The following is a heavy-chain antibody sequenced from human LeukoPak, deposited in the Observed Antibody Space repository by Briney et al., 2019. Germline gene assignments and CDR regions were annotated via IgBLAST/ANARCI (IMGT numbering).Heavy chain of an antibody. Sequence: SVKVSCKASGGTFSSYAISWVRQAPGQGLEWMGRIIPIFGTANYAQKFQGRVTITTDESTSTAYMELSSLRSEDTAVYYCARNYDILTGYHRGYYMDAWGKGTTVTVSS. CDR1: GGTFSSYA. V-gene: IGHV1-69*05. CDR3: ARNYDILTGYHRGYYMDA. CDR2: IIPIFGTA. D-gene: IGHD3-9*01. J-gene: IGHJ6*03.